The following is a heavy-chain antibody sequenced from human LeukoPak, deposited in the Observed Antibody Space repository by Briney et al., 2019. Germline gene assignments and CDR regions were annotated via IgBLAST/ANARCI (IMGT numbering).Heavy chain of an antibody. D-gene: IGHD6-13*01. J-gene: IGHJ6*03. Sequence: SETLSLTCAVYGGSFSGYYWSWIRQPPGKGLEWIGEINHSGSTNYNPSLKSRVTISVDTSKNQFSLKLSSVTAADTAVYYCARAGRTAELVLLHYYYYYMDVWGKGTTVTISS. CDR1: GGSFSGYY. CDR3: ARAGRTAELVLLHYYYYYMDV. V-gene: IGHV4-34*01. CDR2: INHSGST.